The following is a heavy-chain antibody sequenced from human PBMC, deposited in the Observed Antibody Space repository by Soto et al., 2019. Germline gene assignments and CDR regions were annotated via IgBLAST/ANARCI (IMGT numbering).Heavy chain of an antibody. V-gene: IGHV3-23*01. CDR3: AKGPLGSGYDLDS. D-gene: IGHD5-12*01. Sequence: EVQLLDSGGGLVQPGGSLRLSCAASGFTFSSYAMNWVRQASGKGLDWVSAISGSGGSTYYADSVKGRFTISRDNSKNTLYLQMSSLRAEDTAVYYCAKGPLGSGYDLDSWGQGTLVTVSS. J-gene: IGHJ4*02. CDR2: ISGSGGST. CDR1: GFTFSSYA.